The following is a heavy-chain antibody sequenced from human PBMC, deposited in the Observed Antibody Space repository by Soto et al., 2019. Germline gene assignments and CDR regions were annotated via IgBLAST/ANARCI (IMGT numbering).Heavy chain of an antibody. CDR1: GFTFSMYA. CDR2: TSSDGASK. V-gene: IGHV3-30*04. CDR3: AKGRLPRLEVADV. J-gene: IGHJ6*02. Sequence: QVQLVESGGGVVQPGRSLRLSCAVSGFTFSMYAMHWARQAPGKGLEWVAVTSSDGASKYYADSVKGRFTISRDNSKNTLFLQMNSLRPEDTAVYYCAKGRLPRLEVADVWGQGTTVTVSS. D-gene: IGHD1-1*01.